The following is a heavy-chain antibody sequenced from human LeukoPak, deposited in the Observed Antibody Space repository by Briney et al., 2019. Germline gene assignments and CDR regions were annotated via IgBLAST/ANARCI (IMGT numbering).Heavy chain of an antibody. CDR2: ISSSSSYI. CDR1: GFTFSSYS. CDR3: ASEIVRGRGRNWFDP. Sequence: GGSLRLSCAASGFTFSSYSMNWVRQAPGKGLEWVSSISSSSSYICYADSVKGRFTISRDNAKSSLYLQMNSLRAEDTAVYYCASEIVRGRGRNWFDPWGQGTLVTVSS. V-gene: IGHV3-21*01. J-gene: IGHJ5*02. D-gene: IGHD3-10*02.